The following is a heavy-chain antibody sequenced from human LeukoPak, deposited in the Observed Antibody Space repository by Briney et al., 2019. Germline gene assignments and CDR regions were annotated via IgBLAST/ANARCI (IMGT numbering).Heavy chain of an antibody. V-gene: IGHV4-59*08. D-gene: IGHD4-23*01. Sequence: PSETLSLTCTVSGGSISSYYWSWIRQPPGKGLEWIGYIYYSGSTNYNPSLKSRVTISVDTSKNQFSLKLSSVTAADTAVYYCARQGGGNVDYWGQGTLVTVSS. CDR2: IYYSGST. CDR1: GGSISSYY. J-gene: IGHJ4*02. CDR3: ARQGGGNVDY.